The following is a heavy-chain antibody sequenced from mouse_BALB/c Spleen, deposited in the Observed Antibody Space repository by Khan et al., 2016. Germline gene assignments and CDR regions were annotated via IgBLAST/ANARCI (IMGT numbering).Heavy chain of an antibody. Sequence: VQLVESGPGLVAPSQSLSITCTISGFSLTSYGIHWVRQPPGKGLEWLVVIWSDGSTTYNSALKSRLSLSKDNSKSQVFLKMNSLQTDDTAMYYCARHGTMTYAMDYWGQGTSVTVSS. CDR3: ARHGTMTYAMDY. J-gene: IGHJ4*01. V-gene: IGHV2-6-1*01. D-gene: IGHD2-4*01. CDR1: GFSLTSYG. CDR2: IWSDGST.